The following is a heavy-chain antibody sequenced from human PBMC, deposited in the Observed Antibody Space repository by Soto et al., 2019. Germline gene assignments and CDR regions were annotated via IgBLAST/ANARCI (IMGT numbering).Heavy chain of an antibody. D-gene: IGHD3-10*01. Sequence: SETLSLTCTVSGGSISSSSYYWGWIRQPPGKGLEWIGSIYYSGSTYYNPSLKSRVTISVDTSKNQFSLKLSSVTAADTAVYYCARLWFGEWFFDYWGQGTLVTVSS. J-gene: IGHJ4*02. CDR2: IYYSGST. V-gene: IGHV4-39*01. CDR1: GGSISSSSYY. CDR3: ARLWFGEWFFDY.